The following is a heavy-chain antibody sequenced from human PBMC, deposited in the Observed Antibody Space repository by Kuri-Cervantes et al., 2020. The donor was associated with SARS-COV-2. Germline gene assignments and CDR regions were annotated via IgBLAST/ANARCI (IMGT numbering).Heavy chain of an antibody. V-gene: IGHV1-46*01. CDR2: INPSGGST. CDR1: GYTFTSYY. CDR3: ARISAVGELSNYYYYGMDV. J-gene: IGHJ6*02. Sequence: ASVKVSCKASGYTFTSYYMHWARQAPGQGLEWMGIINPSGGSTNYAQKLQGRVTMTTDTSTSTAYMELRSLRSDDTAVYYCARISAVGELSNYYYYGMDVRGQGTTVTVSS. D-gene: IGHD3-10*01.